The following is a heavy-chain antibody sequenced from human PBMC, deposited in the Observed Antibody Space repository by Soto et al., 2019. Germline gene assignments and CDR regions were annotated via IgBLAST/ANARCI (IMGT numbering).Heavy chain of an antibody. J-gene: IGHJ5*02. CDR1: GGSFSGYY. D-gene: IGHD6-6*01. CDR3: ARGRGIAARRNWFDP. CDR2: INHSGST. V-gene: IGHV4-34*01. Sequence: SETLSVTCAVYGGSFSGYYWSWIRQPPGKGLEWIGEINHSGSTNYNPSLKSRVTISVDTSKNQFSLKLSSVTAADTAVYYCARGRGIAARRNWFDPWGQGTLVTVSS.